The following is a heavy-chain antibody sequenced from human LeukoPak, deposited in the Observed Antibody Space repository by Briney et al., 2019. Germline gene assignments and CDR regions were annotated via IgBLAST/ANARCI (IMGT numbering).Heavy chain of an antibody. CDR1: GFTFSSFA. CDR2: ISDDGRNK. D-gene: IGHD3-22*01. CDR3: ARDGKPDYYDSSAYDYFDY. J-gene: IGHJ4*02. V-gene: IGHV3-30*09. Sequence: GGSLRLSCAASGFTFSSFAMHWVRQAPGKGLEWVAAISDDGRNKYYADSVQGRFAFSRDNSKNMLYLQMNSLRAEDTAVYYCARDGKPDYYDSSAYDYFDYWGQGSLVTVSS.